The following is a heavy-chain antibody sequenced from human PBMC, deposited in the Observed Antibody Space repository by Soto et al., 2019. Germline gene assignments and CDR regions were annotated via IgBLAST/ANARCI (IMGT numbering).Heavy chain of an antibody. Sequence: SGPTLVKPTQTLTLTCTFSGFSLSTSGVGVGWIRQPPGKALEWLALIYWDDDKRYSPSLKSRLTITKDTSKNQVVLTMTNMDPVDTATYYCAHIADIVGAKEDNWFDPWGQGTLVTVSS. V-gene: IGHV2-5*02. CDR3: AHIADIVGAKEDNWFDP. CDR2: IYWDDDK. CDR1: GFSLSTSGVG. D-gene: IGHD1-26*01. J-gene: IGHJ5*02.